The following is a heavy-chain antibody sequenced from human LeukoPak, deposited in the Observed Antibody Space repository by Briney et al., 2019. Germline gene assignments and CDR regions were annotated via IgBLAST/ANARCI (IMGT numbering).Heavy chain of an antibody. CDR2: IYYSGST. J-gene: IGHJ6*02. CDR3: ARLAVTTPGGYYYGMDV. Sequence: PSETLSLTCTVSGGSISSYYWSWIRQPPGKGLEWIGYIYYSGSTNYNPSLKSRVTISVDTSKNQFSLKLSSVTAADTAVYYCARLAVTTPGGYYYGMDVWGQGTTVTVSS. D-gene: IGHD4-11*01. V-gene: IGHV4-59*08. CDR1: GGSISSYY.